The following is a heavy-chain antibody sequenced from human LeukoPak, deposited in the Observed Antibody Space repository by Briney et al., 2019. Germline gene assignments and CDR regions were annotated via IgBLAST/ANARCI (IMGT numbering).Heavy chain of an antibody. V-gene: IGHV4-59*08. Sequence: PSETLSLTCTVSGGSISSYYWSWIRQPPGKGLEWIGYIYYSGSTNYNPSLKSRVTISVDTSKNQFSLKLSSVTAADTAVYYCARHTPNYDYVWGSSPDAFDIWGQGTMVTVSS. D-gene: IGHD3-16*01. CDR2: IYYSGST. J-gene: IGHJ3*02. CDR1: GGSISSYY. CDR3: ARHTPNYDYVWGSSPDAFDI.